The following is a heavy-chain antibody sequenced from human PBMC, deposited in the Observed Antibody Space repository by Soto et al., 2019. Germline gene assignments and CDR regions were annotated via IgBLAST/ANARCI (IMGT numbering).Heavy chain of an antibody. CDR1: GYTFTSYA. V-gene: IGHV1-3*01. J-gene: IGHJ6*02. Sequence: ASVKVSCKASGYTFTSYAMHWVRQAPGQRLEWMGWINAGNGNTKYSQKFQGRVTITRDTSASTAYMELSSLRSEDTAVYYCARDRYYFWRGFLPVVYYGMDVWGQGTTVTVSS. CDR3: ARDRYYFWRGFLPVVYYGMDV. CDR2: INAGNGNT. D-gene: IGHD3-3*01.